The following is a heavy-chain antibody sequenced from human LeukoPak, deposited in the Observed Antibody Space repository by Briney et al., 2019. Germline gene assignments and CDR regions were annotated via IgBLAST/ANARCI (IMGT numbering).Heavy chain of an antibody. Sequence: SLRLSCAASGFTFSSYAMSWVRQAPGKGLEWVSAISGSGGSTYYADSVKGRFTISRDNSKNTLYLQMNSLRAEDTAVYYCAKSQGSGEYQLLPYFDYWGQGTLVTVSS. CDR3: AKSQGSGEYQLLPYFDY. CDR2: ISGSGGST. V-gene: IGHV3-23*01. J-gene: IGHJ4*02. D-gene: IGHD2-2*01. CDR1: GFTFSSYA.